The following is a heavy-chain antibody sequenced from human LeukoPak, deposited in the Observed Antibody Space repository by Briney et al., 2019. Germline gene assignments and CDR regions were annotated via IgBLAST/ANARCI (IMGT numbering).Heavy chain of an antibody. D-gene: IGHD5-18*01. CDR2: MNPNSGNT. V-gene: IGHV1-8*01. J-gene: IGHJ6*02. Sequence: ASVKVSCKASGYTFTSYDINWVRQATGQGLKWMGWMNPNSGNTGYAQKFQGRVTMTRNTSISTAYMELSSLRSEDTAVYYCARGRPVQLWLLGYYYGMDVWGQGTTVTVSS. CDR1: GYTFTSYD. CDR3: ARGRPVQLWLLGYYYGMDV.